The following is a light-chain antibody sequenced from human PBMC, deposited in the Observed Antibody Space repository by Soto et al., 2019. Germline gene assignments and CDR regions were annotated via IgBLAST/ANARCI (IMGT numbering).Light chain of an antibody. CDR1: QAIRND. CDR2: GAS. CDR3: LQDYTYPWT. J-gene: IGKJ1*01. V-gene: IGKV1-6*01. Sequence: SQMTQSPSSLSASLGDRFAITCLASQAIRNDLGWYQQKPGKAPNLLIFGASNLQAGVPVRFSASGSGTNFTLTISNLQPEDFASYYCLQDYTYPWTFGQRTNVDI.